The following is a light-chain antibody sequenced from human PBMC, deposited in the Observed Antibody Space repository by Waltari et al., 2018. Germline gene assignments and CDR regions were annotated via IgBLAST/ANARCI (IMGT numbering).Light chain of an antibody. CDR2: YAS. Sequence: EILVTQSTATLSVPPVERVSLSCRTSENIYNDLAWFQQKPGQSPRLLFYYASTRATGLPARFSAGGSATEFTLTITGLQSEDFGFYFCAQYAKWPITFGGGTTVDI. CDR1: ENIYND. V-gene: IGKV3-15*01. J-gene: IGKJ4*01. CDR3: AQYAKWPIT.